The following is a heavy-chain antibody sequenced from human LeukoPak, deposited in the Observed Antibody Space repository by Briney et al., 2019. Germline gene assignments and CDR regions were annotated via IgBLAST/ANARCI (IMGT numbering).Heavy chain of an antibody. Sequence: ASVKVSCKASGYTFTGYYMHWVRQAPGQGLEWMGWINPNSGGTNYAQKFQGRVTMTRDTSISTAYMELSRLRSDDTAVYYCAXXXXXXXXXGREYYYGMDVWGQGTTVTVSS. CDR3: AXXXXXXXXXGREYYYGMDV. J-gene: IGHJ6*02. V-gene: IGHV1-2*02. CDR1: GYTFTGYY. CDR2: INPNSGGT.